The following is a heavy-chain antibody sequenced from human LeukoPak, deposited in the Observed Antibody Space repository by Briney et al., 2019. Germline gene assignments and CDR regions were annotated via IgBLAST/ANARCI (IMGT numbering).Heavy chain of an antibody. CDR2: IYYSGRT. Sequence: PSETLSLTCTVSGGSISNYFWSWIRQPPGKGLEWIGYIYYSGRTNYNPSLKSRVTISVDTSKNQFSLKLSSVTAADTAVYYCARTIQYYDILTGYYGPYGMDVWGQGTTVTVSS. J-gene: IGHJ6*02. CDR1: GGSISNYF. CDR3: ARTIQYYDILTGYYGPYGMDV. V-gene: IGHV4-59*01. D-gene: IGHD3-9*01.